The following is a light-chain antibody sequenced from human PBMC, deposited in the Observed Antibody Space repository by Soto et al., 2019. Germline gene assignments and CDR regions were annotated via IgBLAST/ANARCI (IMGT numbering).Light chain of an antibody. CDR1: QSISSY. Sequence: DIQMTQSPSSLSASVGDRVTIPCRASQSISSYINWYQQKPGKAPNLLIYTASSLESGVPSRFSGSGSGTDCTLTITSLQPEDFETDFCQQSYSRPRTFGQGTKVDIK. CDR3: QQSYSRPRT. J-gene: IGKJ1*01. V-gene: IGKV1-39*01. CDR2: TAS.